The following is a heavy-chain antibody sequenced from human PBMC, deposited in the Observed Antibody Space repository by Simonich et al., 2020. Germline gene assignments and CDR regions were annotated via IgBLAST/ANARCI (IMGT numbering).Heavy chain of an antibody. V-gene: IGHV3-20*01. CDR2: INWNGSST. CDR3: ARGRNDFDY. J-gene: IGHJ4*02. Sequence: EVQLVESGGGVVRPGGSLRLSCAASGLTFDDYVMSWVRQAPGRGVEGVSVINWNGSSTGYADSGKCRFTISRDNAKNSLYLQMNSLRAEDTALYHCARGRNDFDYWGQGTLVTVSS. D-gene: IGHD1-1*01. CDR1: GLTFDDYV.